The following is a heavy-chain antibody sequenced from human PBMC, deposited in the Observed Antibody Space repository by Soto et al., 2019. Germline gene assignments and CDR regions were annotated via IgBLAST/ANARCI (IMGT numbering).Heavy chain of an antibody. Sequence: SVKVSCKASGGTFSSYAISWVRQAPGQGLEWMGGIIPIFGTANYAQKFQGRVTVTADESTSTAYMELSSLRSEDTAVYYCARGLTIFGVSNWFDPWGQGTLVTVSS. V-gene: IGHV1-69*13. D-gene: IGHD3-3*01. CDR1: GGTFSSYA. CDR2: IIPIFGTA. J-gene: IGHJ5*01. CDR3: ARGLTIFGVSNWFDP.